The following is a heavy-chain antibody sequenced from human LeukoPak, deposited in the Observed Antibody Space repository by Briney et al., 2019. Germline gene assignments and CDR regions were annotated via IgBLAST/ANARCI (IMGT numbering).Heavy chain of an antibody. Sequence: PSETLSLTCTVSGGSISSYYWSWIRQPPGKGLEWIGYIYYSGSTNYNPSLKSRVTISVDTSKNQFSLKLSSVTAADTAVYYCARSSLRYVSGGFLGYFDYWGQGTLVTASS. V-gene: IGHV4-59*01. J-gene: IGHJ4*02. D-gene: IGHD3-9*01. CDR1: GGSISSYY. CDR3: ARSSLRYVSGGFLGYFDY. CDR2: IYYSGST.